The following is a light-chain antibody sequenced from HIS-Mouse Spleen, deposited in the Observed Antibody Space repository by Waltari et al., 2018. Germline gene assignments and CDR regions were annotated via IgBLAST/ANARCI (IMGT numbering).Light chain of an antibody. J-gene: IGKJ2*01. CDR3: QQYASSQYT. Sequence: DIVMTQSPDSLAVSLGERATINCKSSQSVLYSSNNKNYLAWYQQKPGQPPTLLIYWESTPDSGVYDLFIRSASGTDFSINICSLQAEDVAVYYCQQYASSQYTLRQGTKLEIK. V-gene: IGKV4-1*01. CDR1: QSVLYSSNNKNY. CDR2: WES.